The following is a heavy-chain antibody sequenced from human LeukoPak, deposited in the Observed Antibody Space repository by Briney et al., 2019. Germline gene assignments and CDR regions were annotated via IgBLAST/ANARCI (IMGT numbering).Heavy chain of an antibody. CDR2: INYSGRI. Sequence: SETLSLTCAVYGGSFNGYYWSWIRQPPGKGLEWIGEINYSGRIGYNPSLKSRITMSLDTSSNQFSLKLSSMTAADTAVYYCVTEDKDLVSAGKREILWGQGTLVTVSS. J-gene: IGHJ4*02. CDR3: VTEDKDLVSAGKREIL. CDR1: GGSFNGYY. D-gene: IGHD6-13*01. V-gene: IGHV4-34*10.